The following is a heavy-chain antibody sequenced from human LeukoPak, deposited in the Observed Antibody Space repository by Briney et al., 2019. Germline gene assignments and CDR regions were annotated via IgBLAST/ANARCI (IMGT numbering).Heavy chain of an antibody. CDR3: ARAATYYYGSGSYYSPPWFDP. CDR2: INLNSGGT. Sequence: GASVKVSCKASGYTFTGYYMHWVRQAPGQGLEWMGWINLNSGGTNYAQKFQGRVTMTRDTSISTAYMELSRLRSDDTAVYYCARAATYYYGSGSYYSPPWFDPWGQGTLVTVSS. CDR1: GYTFTGYY. V-gene: IGHV1-2*02. D-gene: IGHD3-10*01. J-gene: IGHJ5*02.